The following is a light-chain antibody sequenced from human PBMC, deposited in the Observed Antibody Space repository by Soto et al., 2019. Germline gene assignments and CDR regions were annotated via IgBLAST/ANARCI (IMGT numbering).Light chain of an antibody. CDR3: SSYGGSNTVV. J-gene: IGLJ2*01. V-gene: IGLV2-8*01. Sequence: QSPLTEPPSAAGSPRQSVTISCTGSRSNVGGYNYFSWYQQHPGKARKLIIYYVSKRPSWVPDRLAGSKSGNTAYLTVSGLQAEDEADYYCSSYGGSNTVVFGGGTKVTVL. CDR2: YVS. CDR1: RSNVGGYNY.